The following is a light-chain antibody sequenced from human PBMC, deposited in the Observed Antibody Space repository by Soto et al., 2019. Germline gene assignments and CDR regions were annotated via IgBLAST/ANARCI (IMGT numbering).Light chain of an antibody. Sequence: DIQMTQSPSPLSASVGDRVTITCRASQSISSYLNWYQQKPGKAPKLLIYAASSLQSGVPSRFSGSGSGTDFTLTISSLQPEDFATYYCQQSRTFGQGTKVDIK. CDR3: QQSRT. CDR1: QSISSY. V-gene: IGKV1-39*01. CDR2: AAS. J-gene: IGKJ1*01.